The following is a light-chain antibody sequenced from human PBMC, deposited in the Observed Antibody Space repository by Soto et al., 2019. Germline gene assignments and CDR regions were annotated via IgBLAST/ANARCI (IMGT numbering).Light chain of an antibody. CDR2: GAS. CDR1: QDIDSY. Sequence: DIQMTQSPSSLSASVGDRVTITCRASQDIDSYLNWYQQKPGKAPNLLIYGASSLHSGVPSRFSCSGSGTDFTLTISSLQPEDFATYYCQQNYSSPPYTFGQGTKLEIK. V-gene: IGKV1-39*01. J-gene: IGKJ2*01. CDR3: QQNYSSPPYT.